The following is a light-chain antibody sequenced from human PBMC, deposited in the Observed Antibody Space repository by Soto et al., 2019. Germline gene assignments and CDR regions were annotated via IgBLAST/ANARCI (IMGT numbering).Light chain of an antibody. J-gene: IGKJ1*01. Sequence: IVLTQSPSTLSLSPGERATLSCRASQSLTSRYLAWYRQKPGQAPRLLIYGTSSRATGIPDRFSGSGSGTDFTLTISRLEPEDFAVYYCQQYHSSPRTFGQGTKVDIK. CDR2: GTS. CDR3: QQYHSSPRT. V-gene: IGKV3-20*01. CDR1: QSLTSRY.